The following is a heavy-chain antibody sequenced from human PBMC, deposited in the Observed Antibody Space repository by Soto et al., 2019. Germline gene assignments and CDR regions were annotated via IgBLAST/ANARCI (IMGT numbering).Heavy chain of an antibody. CDR2: ISFDSRST. J-gene: IGHJ4*02. CDR3: AKDVETGAVWSAFDS. V-gene: IGHV3-9*01. CDR1: GFNFDGYA. D-gene: IGHD1-1*01. Sequence: EVHLVESGGGLVQPGRSLRLSCAASGFNFDGYAMHWVRQAPGKGLDWVAGISFDSRSTGYADSVKGRFTISRDNAKSSLYLQMSGLKPEDTAVYYCAKDVETGAVWSAFDSWGQGTLVTVSS.